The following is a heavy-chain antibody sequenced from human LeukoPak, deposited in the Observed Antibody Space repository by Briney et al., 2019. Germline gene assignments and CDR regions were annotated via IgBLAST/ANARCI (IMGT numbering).Heavy chain of an antibody. Sequence: GGSLRLSCAASGFKFTNYAMHWVRQAPGKGLEWVSTIGGSGVTKFYADSVAGRFTISRDNSNNALFLQMNNLRAEDVAIYYCARGASSWEYTTFDVWGQGAIVTVSS. CDR1: GFKFTNYA. D-gene: IGHD6-13*01. J-gene: IGHJ3*01. CDR2: IGGSGVTK. CDR3: ARGASSWEYTTFDV. V-gene: IGHV3-23*01.